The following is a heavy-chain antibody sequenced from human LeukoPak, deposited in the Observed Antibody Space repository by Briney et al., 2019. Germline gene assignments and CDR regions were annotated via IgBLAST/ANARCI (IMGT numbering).Heavy chain of an antibody. D-gene: IGHD5-12*01. V-gene: IGHV3-11*04. J-gene: IGHJ6*04. CDR1: GFTFSDHY. CDR3: ARDPEVDIVASAPGENWFDP. Sequence: TGGSLRLSCAASGFTFSDHYMSWICQAPGKGLEWVSYISQTGTTISYADSVKGRFTLSRDNAKNSLYLQMNSLRAEDTAVYYCARDPEVDIVASAPGENWFDPWGKGTTVTISS. CDR2: ISQTGTTI.